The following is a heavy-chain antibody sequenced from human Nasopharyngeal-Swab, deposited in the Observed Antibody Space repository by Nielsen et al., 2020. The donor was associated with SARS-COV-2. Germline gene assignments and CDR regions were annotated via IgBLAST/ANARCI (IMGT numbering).Heavy chain of an antibody. D-gene: IGHD6-6*01. Sequence: VRQAPGKGLEWIGEIYHSGSTNYNPSLKSRVTISVDKSKNQFSLKLSSVTAADTAVYYCASQIAARFDYWGQGTLATVSS. CDR2: IYHSGST. V-gene: IGHV4-4*02. CDR3: ASQIAARFDY. J-gene: IGHJ4*02.